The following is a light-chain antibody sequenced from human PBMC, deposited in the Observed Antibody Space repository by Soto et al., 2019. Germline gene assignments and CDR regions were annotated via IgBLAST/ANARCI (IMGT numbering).Light chain of an antibody. J-gene: IGKJ1*01. CDR1: QSVSTNY. CDR2: GAS. CDR3: QQYGNLLWT. V-gene: IGKV3-20*01. Sequence: EVVLTQSPGTLSLSPGERATLSCRASQSVSTNYLAWYQQKPGQAPRLLIYGASIRATGIPDRFSGSGSGTDFTLTISSLESEDFAVYYCQQYGNLLWTFGQGTKVEIK.